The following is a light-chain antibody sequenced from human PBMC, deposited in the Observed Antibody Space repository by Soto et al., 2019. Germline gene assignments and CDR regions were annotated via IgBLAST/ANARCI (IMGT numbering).Light chain of an antibody. CDR3: QQYYSALPA. V-gene: IGKV1-33*01. J-gene: IGKJ1*01. Sequence: DIQMTQSPSSLSASVGDRVTITCQASQDISNYLNWYQQKPGKAPKLLIYDASNLETGVPSRFSGSGSGTDFTFTISSLQPEDIATYYCQQYYSALPAFGQGTKVEIK. CDR1: QDISNY. CDR2: DAS.